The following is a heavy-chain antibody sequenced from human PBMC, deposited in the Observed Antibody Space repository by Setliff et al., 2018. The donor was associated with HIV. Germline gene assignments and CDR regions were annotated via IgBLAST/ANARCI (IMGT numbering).Heavy chain of an antibody. CDR3: ARGGWELLGDFEI. Sequence: ASEKVSCKASGFTVIGYYLHWVRQAPGQGPEWMGWISPKKGGTNYAQKFQGRVTMTRETSISTAYMELSSLRSDDTAVYYCARGGWELLGDFEIWGQGTMVTVSS. D-gene: IGHD1-26*01. J-gene: IGHJ3*02. CDR1: GFTVIGYY. CDR2: ISPKKGGT. V-gene: IGHV1-2*02.